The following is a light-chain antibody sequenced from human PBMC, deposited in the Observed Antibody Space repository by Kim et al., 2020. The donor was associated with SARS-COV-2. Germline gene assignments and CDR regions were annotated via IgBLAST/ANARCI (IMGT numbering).Light chain of an antibody. V-gene: IGKV3-11*01. J-gene: IGKJ4*01. CDR1: QSISSF. CDR3: QQRSIWPLT. Sequence: LSPGGRATLSCRARQSISSFFAWYQQKPGPAPRLLIDAASARATGIPARFSGSGSGTDFPLTISRLEPEDFAVYYCQQRSIWPLTFGGGTKVDIK. CDR2: AAS.